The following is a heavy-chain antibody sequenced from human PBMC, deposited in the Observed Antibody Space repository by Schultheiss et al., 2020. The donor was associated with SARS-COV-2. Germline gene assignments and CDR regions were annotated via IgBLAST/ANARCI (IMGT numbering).Heavy chain of an antibody. CDR2: INHSGST. CDR3: ARGKGAITTTPNYYYMDV. Sequence: SQTLSLTCAVYGGSFSGYYWSWIRQPPGKGLEWIGEINHSGSTNYNPSLKSRVTISVDTSKNQFSLKLSSVTAADTAVYYCARGKGAITTTPNYYYMDVWGKGTTVTVSS. J-gene: IGHJ6*03. CDR1: GGSFSGYY. V-gene: IGHV4-34*01. D-gene: IGHD3-16*01.